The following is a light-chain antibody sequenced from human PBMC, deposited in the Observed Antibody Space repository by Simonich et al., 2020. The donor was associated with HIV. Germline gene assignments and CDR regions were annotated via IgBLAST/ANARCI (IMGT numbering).Light chain of an antibody. CDR1: SSVVESFNL. Sequence: QSALTQPASVSGSPGQSSTISCTGTSSVVESFNLVSWYQQHPGKAPKLMIYEGSKRPSVVSTRFSGSTSGNTASLTISGLQAEDEADYYCCSYAGSSTWIFGGGTKLTVL. CDR2: EGS. CDR3: CSYAGSSTWI. V-gene: IGLV2-23*01. J-gene: IGLJ2*01.